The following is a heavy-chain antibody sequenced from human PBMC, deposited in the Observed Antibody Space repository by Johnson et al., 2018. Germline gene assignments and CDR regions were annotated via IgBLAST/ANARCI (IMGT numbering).Heavy chain of an antibody. CDR3: AKKLGSSSWYDAFDI. V-gene: IGHV3-30*18. CDR2: ISYDGSNK. J-gene: IGHJ3*02. Sequence: QVQLVQSGGGVVQPGRSLRLSCAASGFTFSSYGMHWVRQAPGKGLEWVAVISYDGSNKYYADSVKGRFTISRDNSKNTLYLQMNSLRAGDTAVYYWAKKLGSSSWYDAFDIWGQGTMVTVSS. D-gene: IGHD6-13*01. CDR1: GFTFSSYG.